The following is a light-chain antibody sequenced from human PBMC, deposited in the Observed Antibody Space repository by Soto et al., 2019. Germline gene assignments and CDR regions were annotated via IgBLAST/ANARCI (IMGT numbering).Light chain of an antibody. V-gene: IGKV1-5*01. CDR2: DAS. J-gene: IGKJ1*01. Sequence: DIQMTQSPSTLSASVGDRVTITCRASQSISSWLAWYQQKPGKAPKLLIYDASSLESGVPSRFSGSGSGTEFPLTISSLPPDDFATYYCQQYNSYSGTFGHGTKVEI. CDR1: QSISSW. CDR3: QQYNSYSGT.